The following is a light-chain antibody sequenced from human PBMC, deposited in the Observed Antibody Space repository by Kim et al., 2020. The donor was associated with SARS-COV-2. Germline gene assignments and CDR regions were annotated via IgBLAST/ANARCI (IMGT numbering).Light chain of an antibody. J-gene: IGLJ2*01. CDR3: AAWDDSLRGVV. V-gene: IGLV1-47*01. CDR1: SSNIGSNY. Sequence: QSVLTQPPSASGTPGQRVTISCSGSSSNIGSNYVYWYQQLPGPVPKLLLYHRFSGSKPGTPASLAISGLRSGDEADYYCAAWDDSLRGVVFGGGTQ.